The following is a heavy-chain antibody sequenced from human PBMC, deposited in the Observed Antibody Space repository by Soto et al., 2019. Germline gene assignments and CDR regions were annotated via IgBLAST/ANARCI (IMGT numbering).Heavy chain of an antibody. J-gene: IGHJ4*02. Sequence: SETLSLTCTASGGTISSYYRSWIRQPPGKGLEWIGYIYYSGSTNYNPSLKSRVTISVDTSKNQFSLTLNSVTAADTAVYYCARGAIYDILSGFGPPRYDYCGQGTLVTV. CDR1: GGTISSYY. D-gene: IGHD3-9*01. CDR3: ARGAIYDILSGFGPPRYDY. CDR2: IYYSGST. V-gene: IGHV4-59*01.